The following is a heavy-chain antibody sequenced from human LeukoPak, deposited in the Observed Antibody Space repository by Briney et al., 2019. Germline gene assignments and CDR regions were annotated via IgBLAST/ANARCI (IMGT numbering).Heavy chain of an antibody. CDR2: IWYDGSNK. V-gene: IGHV3-33*08. D-gene: IGHD5-18*01. CDR1: GFTFSSYA. Sequence: GGSLRLSCAASGFTFSSYAMSWVRQAPGKGLEWVAVIWYDGSNKYYADSVKGRFTISRDNSKNTLYLQMNSLRAEDTAVYYCASTSGYSYGYVYWGQGTLVTVSS. CDR3: ASTSGYSYGYVY. J-gene: IGHJ4*02.